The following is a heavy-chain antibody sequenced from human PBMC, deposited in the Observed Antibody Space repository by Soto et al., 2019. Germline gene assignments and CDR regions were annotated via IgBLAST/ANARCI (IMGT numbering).Heavy chain of an antibody. CDR2: ISYDGIHT. CDR3: ARGRGEFDY. V-gene: IGHV3-30-3*01. Sequence: VGSLRLSCAASGFSFSTYPIHWVRQAPGKGLEWVAVISYDGIHTYYADSVKGRFTISRDNSKNTLYLQMNSLRLDDTAVYYCARGRGEFDYWGLGTLVTVSS. D-gene: IGHD3-16*01. CDR1: GFSFSTYP. J-gene: IGHJ4*02.